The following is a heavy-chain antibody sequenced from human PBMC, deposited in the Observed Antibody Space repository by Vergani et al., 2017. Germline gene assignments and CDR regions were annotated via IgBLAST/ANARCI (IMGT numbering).Heavy chain of an antibody. Sequence: VQLQESGPGLVKPSQTLSLTCTVSGGSISSGSYYWSWIRQPAGKGLEWIGYIYYSGSTYYNPSLKSRVTISVDTSKNQFSLKLSSVTAADTAVYYCARAGGWSRGGSFDYWGQGTLVTVSS. CDR2: IYYSGST. CDR3: ARAGGWSRGGSFDY. V-gene: IGHV4-31*03. CDR1: GGSISSGSYY. D-gene: IGHD6-19*01. J-gene: IGHJ4*02.